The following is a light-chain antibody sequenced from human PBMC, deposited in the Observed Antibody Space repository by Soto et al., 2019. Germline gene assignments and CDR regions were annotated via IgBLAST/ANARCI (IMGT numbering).Light chain of an antibody. CDR2: AAS. CDR1: QGISSY. V-gene: IGKV1-8*01. CDR3: QQYCSYPPT. Sequence: AIRMTQSPSSFSASTGDRATITCRASQGISSYLAWYQQKPGKAPKLLIYAASTLQSGVPSRFSGSGSGTVFTLTISWLPDEDFATYYYQQYCSYPPTFGQGTKLEIK. J-gene: IGKJ2*01.